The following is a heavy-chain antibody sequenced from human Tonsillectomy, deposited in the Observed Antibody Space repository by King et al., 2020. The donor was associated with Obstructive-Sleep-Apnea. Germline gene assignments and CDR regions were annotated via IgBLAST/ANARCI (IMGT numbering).Heavy chain of an antibody. D-gene: IGHD5-18*01. CDR1: GFTFSSYA. CDR3: ARGLDVDTATVVLY. V-gene: IGHV3-33*01. Sequence: VQLVESGGGVVQPGRSLRLSCAASGFTFSSYAMHWVRQAPGKGLEWVAVIWYDGSNKYYADSVRGRFTISRDNSKNTLFLQMNSLRAEDTAVYYCARGLDVDTATVVLYWGQGTLVTVSS. J-gene: IGHJ4*02. CDR2: IWYDGSNK.